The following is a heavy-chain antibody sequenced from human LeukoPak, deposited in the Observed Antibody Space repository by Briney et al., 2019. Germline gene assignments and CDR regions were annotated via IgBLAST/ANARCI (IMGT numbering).Heavy chain of an antibody. D-gene: IGHD1-26*01. Sequence: SETLSLTCAAYGGSLSGYYWSWIRQPPGKGLEWIGEINHSGSTKYNPSLKSRVTISVATSKNQFSLKLNSVTAADTAVYYCARSRIGWFDPWGQGTLVTVSS. J-gene: IGHJ5*02. CDR1: GGSLSGYY. CDR2: INHSGST. CDR3: ARSRIGWFDP. V-gene: IGHV4-34*01.